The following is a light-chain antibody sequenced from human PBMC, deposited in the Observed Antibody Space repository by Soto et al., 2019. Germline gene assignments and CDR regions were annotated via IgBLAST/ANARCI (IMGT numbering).Light chain of an antibody. CDR1: QTVRNNY. Sequence: ELVLTQSPGTLSLSPGERATLSCRASQTVRNNYLAWYQQKPGQAPRLLIYDASSRATGIPDRFSGGGSGTDFTLTISRLEPEDFAVCYCQQFSSYPLTFGRGTKVDIK. J-gene: IGKJ4*01. V-gene: IGKV3-20*01. CDR2: DAS. CDR3: QQFSSYPLT.